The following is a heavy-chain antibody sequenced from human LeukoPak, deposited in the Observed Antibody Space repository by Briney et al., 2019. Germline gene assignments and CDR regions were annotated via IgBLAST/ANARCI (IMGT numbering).Heavy chain of an antibody. J-gene: IGHJ5*02. V-gene: IGHV3-21*01. CDR1: GFTFSSYT. D-gene: IGHD2-21*01. CDR3: ARDGGGSILNWFDP. Sequence: GGCLRLSCEASGFTFSSYTMNWVRQAPGKGLEWVSSISTSSIYIYYSDSVKGRFTISRDNARNSLYLQMNSLRAEDTAVYYCARDGGGSILNWFDPWGQGTLVTVSS. CDR2: ISTSSIYI.